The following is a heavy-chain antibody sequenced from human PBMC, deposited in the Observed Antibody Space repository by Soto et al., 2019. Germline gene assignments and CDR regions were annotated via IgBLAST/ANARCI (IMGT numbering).Heavy chain of an antibody. CDR3: ARDVDADFRTDFDY. D-gene: IGHD4-17*01. CDR2: ISGNGEII. CDR1: GLTFSDYY. V-gene: IGHV3-11*01. Sequence: GGSMRLSCAASGLTFSDYYIHWIRRAPGKGLEWISYISGNGEIIQYAASARGRFTISRDNAENSVYLEMDSLRAEDTALYYCARDVDADFRTDFDYWGRGTLVTVSS. J-gene: IGHJ4*02.